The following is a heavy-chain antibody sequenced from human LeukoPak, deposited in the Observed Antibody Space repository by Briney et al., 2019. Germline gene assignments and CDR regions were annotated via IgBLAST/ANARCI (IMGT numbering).Heavy chain of an antibody. D-gene: IGHD2-2*02. CDR2: IIPIFGTA. V-gene: IGHV1-69*13. Sequence: GASVKVSCKASGGTFSSCAISWVRQAPGQGLEWMGGIIPIFGTANYAQKFQGRVTITADESTSTAYMELSSLRSEDTAVYYCARGYCSSTSCYTLFGPTLWFDPWGQGTLVTVSS. CDR1: GGTFSSCA. CDR3: ARGYCSSTSCYTLFGPTLWFDP. J-gene: IGHJ5*02.